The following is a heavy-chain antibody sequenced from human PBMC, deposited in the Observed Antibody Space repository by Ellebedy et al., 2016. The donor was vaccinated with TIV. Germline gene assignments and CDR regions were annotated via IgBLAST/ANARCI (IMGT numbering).Heavy chain of an antibody. D-gene: IGHD4-17*01. V-gene: IGHV3-21*01. J-gene: IGHJ2*01. CDR3: ARKVPAPTTVPPNWYFDL. Sequence: PGGSLRLSCAVSGFPFSSYNMNWIRQAPGKGLEWVSAVNSVSTSIFYADSVKGRFTISRDNAKNSLYLQMNSLRAEDTAVYYCARKVPAPTTVPPNWYFDLWGRGTLVTVSS. CDR2: VNSVSTSI. CDR1: GFPFSSYN.